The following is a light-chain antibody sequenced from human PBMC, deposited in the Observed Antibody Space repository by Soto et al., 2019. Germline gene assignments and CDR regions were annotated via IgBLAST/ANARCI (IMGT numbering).Light chain of an antibody. CDR2: SAS. Sequence: IHLTHSPSSLSASLGYRFTITCGASQSISSNLNWYQQKPGKAPKLLIYSASSLQSWVPSRFSGSGSGTDFTLTISSLQPEDFATYYCQQSYSTLTFGPGTKVDIK. CDR3: QQSYSTLT. CDR1: QSISSN. V-gene: IGKV1-39*01. J-gene: IGKJ3*01.